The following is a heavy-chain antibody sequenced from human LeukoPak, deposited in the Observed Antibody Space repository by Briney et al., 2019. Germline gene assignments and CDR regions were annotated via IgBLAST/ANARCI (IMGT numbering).Heavy chain of an antibody. J-gene: IGHJ3*02. D-gene: IGHD3-9*01. V-gene: IGHV4-59*08. CDR1: GASITSFY. CDR3: QKPAYEILTGFMAFDI. CDR2: IYNSWST. Sequence: SETLSLTCTVSGASITSFYWNWIRQPPVQGLERNGYIYNSWSTNYTPSLKSRVAISVDTSKNQFSLKLSSMTAADTAFFFRQKPAYEILTGFMAFDIWGQGTMVTVSS.